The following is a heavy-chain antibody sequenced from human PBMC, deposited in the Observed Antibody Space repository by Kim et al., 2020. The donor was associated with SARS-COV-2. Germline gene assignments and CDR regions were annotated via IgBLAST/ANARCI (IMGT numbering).Heavy chain of an antibody. D-gene: IGHD2-15*01. Sequence: NPSLKSRVTISVDTSKNQFSLKLSSVTAADTAVYYCARQSRVAATDYFDYWGQGTLVTVSS. J-gene: IGHJ4*02. CDR3: ARQSRVAATDYFDY. V-gene: IGHV4-39*01.